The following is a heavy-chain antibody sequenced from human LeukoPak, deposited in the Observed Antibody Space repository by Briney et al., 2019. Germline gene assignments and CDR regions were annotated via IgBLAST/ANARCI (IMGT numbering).Heavy chain of an antibody. V-gene: IGHV1-8*01. CDR3: AKSLPGIAAH. Sequence: GASVKVSCKASGDTLTTYDFNWVRQATGQGLEWMGWMDPNSGNTGYAQKFQGRVTMTRNTSMSTAYMELSSLTSEDTAVYYCAKSLPGIAAHWGQGTLVSVTS. CDR1: GDTLTTYD. CDR2: MDPNSGNT. J-gene: IGHJ1*01. D-gene: IGHD6-13*01.